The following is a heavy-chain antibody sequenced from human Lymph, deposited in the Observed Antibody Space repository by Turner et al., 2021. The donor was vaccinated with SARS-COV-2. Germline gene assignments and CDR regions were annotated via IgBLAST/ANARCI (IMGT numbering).Heavy chain of an antibody. CDR2: ISSSSMYT. V-gene: IGHV3-11*06. CDR3: ARPNGQYSYYGMDI. CDR1: GFTFSDYY. J-gene: IGHJ6*02. Sequence: QVQLVESGGGLVKPGGSLRLSCAASGFTFSDYYMSWIRQAPGKGLEWVSYISSSSMYTNYADSVKGRFTISRDNAKNSLYLQVNSLRAEDTAVYYCARPNGQYSYYGMDIWGQGTTVTVSS.